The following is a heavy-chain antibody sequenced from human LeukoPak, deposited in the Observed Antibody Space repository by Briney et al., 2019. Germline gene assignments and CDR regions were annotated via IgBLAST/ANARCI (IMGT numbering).Heavy chain of an antibody. V-gene: IGHV3-48*03. J-gene: IGHJ4*02. CDR2: ISSSGSTI. CDR3: ARSGWSIDY. D-gene: IGHD6-19*01. CDR1: GFTFSSYE. Sequence: GGSLRLSCAASGFTFSSYEMNWVRQAPGKGLEWVSYISSSGSTIYYADSVKGRFTISRDNAKNSLYLQMNSLGAEDTAVYYCARSGWSIDYWGQGTLVTVSS.